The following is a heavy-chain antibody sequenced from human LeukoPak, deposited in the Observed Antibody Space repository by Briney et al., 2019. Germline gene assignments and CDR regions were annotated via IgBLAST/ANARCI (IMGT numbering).Heavy chain of an antibody. CDR2: ISWNSGSI. CDR3: AKDIRPHQSGLFDI. D-gene: IGHD2-2*01. J-gene: IGHJ3*02. V-gene: IGHV3-9*03. Sequence: GGSLRLSCAASGFTFDDYAMHWVRQAPGKGLEWVSGISWNSGSIGYADSVKGRFTISRDNAKNSLYLQMNSLRAEDMALYYCAKDIRPHQSGLFDIWGQGTMVTVSS. CDR1: GFTFDDYA.